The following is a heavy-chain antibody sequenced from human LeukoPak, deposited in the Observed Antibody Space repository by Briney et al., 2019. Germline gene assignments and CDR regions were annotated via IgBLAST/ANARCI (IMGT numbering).Heavy chain of an antibody. V-gene: IGHV4-31*03. CDR2: IYYSGST. Sequence: PSETLSLTCTVSGGSISSGGYYWSWIRQHPGKGLEGLGYIYYSGSTYYNPSLKSRVTISVDTSKNQFSLKLNSVTAADTAVYYCARLPSIVYFDYWGQGTLVTVSS. D-gene: IGHD2/OR15-2a*01. CDR1: GGSISSGGYY. J-gene: IGHJ4*02. CDR3: ARLPSIVYFDY.